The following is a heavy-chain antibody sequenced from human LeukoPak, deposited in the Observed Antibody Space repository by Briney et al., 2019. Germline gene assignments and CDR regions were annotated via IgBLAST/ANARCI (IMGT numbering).Heavy chain of an antibody. CDR3: ARVKDYGDVYYYYGMDV. D-gene: IGHD4-17*01. Sequence: ASVKVSCKASGYTFTGYYMHWVRQAPGQGLEWMGRINPNSGGTNYAQKFQGRVTMTRDTPISTAYMELSRLRSDDTAVYYCARVKDYGDVYYYYGMDVWGQGTTVTVSS. CDR2: INPNSGGT. V-gene: IGHV1-2*06. J-gene: IGHJ6*02. CDR1: GYTFTGYY.